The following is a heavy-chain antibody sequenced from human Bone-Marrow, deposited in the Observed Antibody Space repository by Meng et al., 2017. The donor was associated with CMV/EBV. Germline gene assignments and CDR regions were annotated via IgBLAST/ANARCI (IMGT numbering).Heavy chain of an antibody. V-gene: IGHV3-9*03. CDR3: AKEGPTGGGDFDY. J-gene: IGHJ4*02. D-gene: IGHD3-16*01. CDR1: GFTFDDYA. Sequence: SLKISCAASGFTFDDYAMHWVWQAPGKGLAWVSGISWNSGSIGYADSVKGRFTISRDNAKNSLYLQMNSLRAEDIALYYWAKEGPTGGGDFDYWGQGTRVTVSS. CDR2: ISWNSGSI.